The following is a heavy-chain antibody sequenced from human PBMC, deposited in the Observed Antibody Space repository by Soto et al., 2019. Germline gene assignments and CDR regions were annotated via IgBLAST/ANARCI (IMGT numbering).Heavy chain of an antibody. CDR3: AKDGTYYDFWGGYFDY. CDR2: ISSSGGTT. D-gene: IGHD3-3*01. J-gene: IGHJ4*02. Sequence: EVQLLESGGGLVQPGGSLRLSCAASGFTVSSYAMSWVRQAPGKGLEWVSTISSSGGTTYYADSMKGRFTISRDNSKSTLFLQMNSLRAEDTAIYYCAKDGTYYDFWGGYFDYWGQGTLVTVSS. CDR1: GFTVSSYA. V-gene: IGHV3-23*01.